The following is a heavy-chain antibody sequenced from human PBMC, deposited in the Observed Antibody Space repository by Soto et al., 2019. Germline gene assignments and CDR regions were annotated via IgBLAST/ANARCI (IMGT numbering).Heavy chain of an antibody. V-gene: IGHV4-61*01. J-gene: IGHJ5*02. CDR1: GYSIIKGSYF. Sequence: QVQLQESGPGQVKALETLSLTCNVTGYSIIKGSYFWSWIRRPPGKGLEWSGYIYYTGATSYNPSFGGRVTISLDTSKTQFSLKLTSVPAADAAVYFCARDNTPTFQYSPAGWFDPWGPGTTVTVSS. CDR3: ARDNTPTFQYSPAGWFDP. CDR2: IYYTGAT. D-gene: IGHD3-16*01.